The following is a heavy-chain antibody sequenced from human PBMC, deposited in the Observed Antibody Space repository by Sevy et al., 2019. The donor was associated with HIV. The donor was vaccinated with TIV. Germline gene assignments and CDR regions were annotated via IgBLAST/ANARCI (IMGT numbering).Heavy chain of an antibody. CDR3: ARLHPGEEAGCWFDP. CDR2: FSYSGSA. V-gene: IGHV4-39*02. Sequence: SETLSLTCTVSGDSIISSHYSWGWIRQPPGKGLEWIGTFSYSGSAYYSPSLKSRVTISVDTSTNHFSLKLTSVTAADTSVYYCARLHPGEEAGCWFDPWGQGTLVTVSS. D-gene: IGHD3-16*01. CDR1: GDSIISSHYS. J-gene: IGHJ5*02.